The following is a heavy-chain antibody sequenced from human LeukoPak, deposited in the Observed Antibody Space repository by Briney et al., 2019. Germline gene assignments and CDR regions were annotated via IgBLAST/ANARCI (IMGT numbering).Heavy chain of an antibody. CDR1: GGTFSSYA. V-gene: IGHV1-69*01. J-gene: IGHJ4*02. CDR3: ATIEDYYGYFDY. Sequence: VASVKVSCKASGGTFSSYAISWVRQAPGQGLEWMGGIIPIFGTANYAQKFQGRVTITADESTSTAYMELSSLRSEDTAVYYCATIEDYYGYFDYWGQGTLVTVSS. D-gene: IGHD3-10*01. CDR2: IIPIFGTA.